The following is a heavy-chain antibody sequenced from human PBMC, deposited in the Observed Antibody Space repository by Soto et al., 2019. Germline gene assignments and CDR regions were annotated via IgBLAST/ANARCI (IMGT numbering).Heavy chain of an antibody. D-gene: IGHD2-21*02. CDR2: ISAAGVST. J-gene: IGHJ4*02. CDR1: GFSFSNYA. Sequence: EVQLLESGGDFVQPGGSLRLSCAASGFSFSNYAMLWVRQAPGKGLESISAISAAGVSTYYADSVQGRFTISRDNSKNTLYLQMNSLRGEDTAIYYRAKRLTNGDEGQWGRGTLVTVSS. V-gene: IGHV3-23*01. CDR3: AKRLTNGDEGQ.